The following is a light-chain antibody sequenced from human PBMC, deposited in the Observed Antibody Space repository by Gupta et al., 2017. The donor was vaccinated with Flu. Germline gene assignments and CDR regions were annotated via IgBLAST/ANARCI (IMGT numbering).Light chain of an antibody. V-gene: IGKV3-20*01. CDR1: QSVSSSH. CDR3: QQYGSSRET. Sequence: EIVLTQSPGTLSLSPGERATLSCRASQSVSSSHLAWYQQKPGQAPRLLIYGASSRATGIPDRFSGSGSGTDFTLTISRLEPEDFAVYYCQQYGSSRETFGQGTKVEIK. CDR2: GAS. J-gene: IGKJ1*01.